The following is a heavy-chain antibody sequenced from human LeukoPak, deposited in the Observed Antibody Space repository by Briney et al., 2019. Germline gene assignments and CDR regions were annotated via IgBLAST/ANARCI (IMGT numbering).Heavy chain of an antibody. CDR1: GYTFTSYY. CDR2: INPSGGST. D-gene: IGHD3-22*01. V-gene: IGHV1-46*01. J-gene: IGHJ4*02. Sequence: ASVKVSCKASGYTFTSYYAHWVRQAPGQGLEWMGIINPSGGSTSYAQKFQGRVTMTRDTSTSTLYMELSSLTSEDTAVYYCARDLASSGYYWDWGQGTLVTVSS. CDR3: ARDLASSGYYWD.